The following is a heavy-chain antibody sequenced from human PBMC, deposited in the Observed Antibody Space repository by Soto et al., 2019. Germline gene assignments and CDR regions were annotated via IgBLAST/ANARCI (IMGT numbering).Heavy chain of an antibody. D-gene: IGHD6-25*01. CDR1: GGSISSYY. Sequence: SETLSLPCTASGGSISSYYWSWIRQPPGKGLEWIGFSYYSGSTNYSPSLKSRDTRPVDTSKNQFSLKPRPVSAAATARYFCRREKAAGIDYWGQGTLVTVYS. V-gene: IGHV4-59*01. CDR2: SYYSGST. CDR3: RREKAAGIDY. J-gene: IGHJ4*02.